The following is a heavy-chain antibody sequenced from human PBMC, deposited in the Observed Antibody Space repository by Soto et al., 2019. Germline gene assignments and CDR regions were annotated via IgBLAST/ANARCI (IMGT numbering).Heavy chain of an antibody. CDR2: IYYSGST. V-gene: IGHV4-59*08. CDR1: GGSISSYY. CDR3: HCGGYDDY. J-gene: IGHJ4*02. D-gene: IGHD2-21*01. Sequence: SETLSLTCTVSGGSISSYYLSWIRQPPGKGLEWIGYIYYSGSTNYNPSLKSRVTISVDTSKNQFSLKLSSVTAADTAVYYCHCGGYDDYWGQGTLVTVSS.